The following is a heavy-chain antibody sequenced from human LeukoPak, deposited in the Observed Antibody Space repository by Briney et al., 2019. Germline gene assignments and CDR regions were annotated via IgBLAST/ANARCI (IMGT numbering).Heavy chain of an antibody. CDR2: ISYDGSNK. V-gene: IGHV3-30*04. CDR3: ARVRGDYVVYFDY. Sequence: GGSLGLSCAASGFTFSSYAMHWVRRAPGKGLEWVAVISYDGSNKYYADSVKGRFTISRDNSKNTLYLQMNSLRAEDTAVYYCARVRGDYVVYFDYWGQGTLVTVSS. CDR1: GFTFSSYA. J-gene: IGHJ4*02. D-gene: IGHD4-17*01.